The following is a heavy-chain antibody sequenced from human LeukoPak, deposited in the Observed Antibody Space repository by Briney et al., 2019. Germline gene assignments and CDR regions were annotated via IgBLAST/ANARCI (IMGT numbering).Heavy chain of an antibody. CDR3: AKDIRRSGGSIDY. CDR1: GFTFDDYA. CDR2: ISWNSGSI. J-gene: IGHJ4*02. V-gene: IGHV3-9*01. D-gene: IGHD2-15*01. Sequence: GGSLTLSCAASGFTFDDYAMHWVRQAPGKGLEWVSGISWNSGSIGYADSVKGRFTISRDNAKNSLYLQMNSLRAEDTALYYCAKDIRRSGGSIDYWGQGTLVTVSS.